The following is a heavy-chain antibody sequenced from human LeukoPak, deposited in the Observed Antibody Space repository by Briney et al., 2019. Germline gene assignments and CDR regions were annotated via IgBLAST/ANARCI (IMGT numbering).Heavy chain of an antibody. J-gene: IGHJ3*02. CDR1: GYTFTSYG. V-gene: IGHV1-18*01. Sequence: GASVKVSCKASGYTFTSYGISWVRQAPGQGLEWMGWISAYNGNTNYAQKLQGRVTMTTDTSTSTAYMELRSLRSDDTAVYYCARVELGSGWYGDAFDIWGQGTMVTVSS. D-gene: IGHD6-19*01. CDR3: ARVELGSGWYGDAFDI. CDR2: ISAYNGNT.